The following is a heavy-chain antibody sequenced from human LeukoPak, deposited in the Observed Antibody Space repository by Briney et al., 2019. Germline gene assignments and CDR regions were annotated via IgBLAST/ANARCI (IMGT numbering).Heavy chain of an antibody. CDR2: IEAKAHGGTT. CDR3: TADPFYDSAGFGF. Sequence: PGGSLRLSCEASGFSFGVYWMSWVRQAPGKGLEWVGRIEAKAHGGTTNYAAPVKGRFTISRDDSKNTLYLQMNSLKTEDTAVYYCTADPFYDSAGFGFWGQGTLVTVS. CDR1: GFSFGVYW. V-gene: IGHV3-15*06. J-gene: IGHJ4*02. D-gene: IGHD3-22*01.